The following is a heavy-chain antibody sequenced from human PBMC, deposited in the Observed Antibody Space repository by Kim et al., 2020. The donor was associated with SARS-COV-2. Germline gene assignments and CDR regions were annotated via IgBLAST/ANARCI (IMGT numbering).Heavy chain of an antibody. D-gene: IGHD1-1*01. CDR2: IRSKANSYAT. J-gene: IGHJ6*01. V-gene: IGHV3-73*01. CDR1: GFTFSGYP. CDR3: RTPQEIGRAHV. Sequence: GGSLRLSCAASGFTFSGYPLHWVRQASGKGLEWVARIRSKANSYATGYAASVKGRFTISRDDSKNTANQEMSGLKTEDLDTGNLRTPQEIGRAHV.